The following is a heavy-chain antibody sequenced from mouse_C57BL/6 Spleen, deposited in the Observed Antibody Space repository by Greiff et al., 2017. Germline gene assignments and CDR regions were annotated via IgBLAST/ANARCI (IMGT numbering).Heavy chain of an antibody. CDR1: GYTFTSYW. CDR3: AKLRQGNYYAMDY. J-gene: IGHJ4*01. V-gene: IGHV1-55*01. Sequence: QVQLQQPGAELVKPGASVKMSCKASGYTFTSYWITWVKQRPGQGLEWIGDIYPGSGSTNYNEKFKSKATLTLDTSSSTAYRQLRSLTSEDSAVYYCAKLRQGNYYAMDYWGQGTSVTVSS. CDR2: IYPGSGST. D-gene: IGHD4-1*01.